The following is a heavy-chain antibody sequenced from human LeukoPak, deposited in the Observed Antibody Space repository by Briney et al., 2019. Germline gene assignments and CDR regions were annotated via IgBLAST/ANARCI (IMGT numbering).Heavy chain of an antibody. CDR2: ISGSGGRT. D-gene: IGHD2-15*01. J-gene: IGHJ4*02. CDR3: ARGPYPVAAVSYYFDY. CDR1: GFTFSSYW. V-gene: IGHV3-23*01. Sequence: PGGSLRLSCAAYGFTFSSYWMAWVRQAPGKGLEWVSAISGSGGRTYSADSVKGRFTISRDNSKNTLYLQMNSLRVEDTAVYFCARGPYPVAAVSYYFDYWGQGTLVTVSS.